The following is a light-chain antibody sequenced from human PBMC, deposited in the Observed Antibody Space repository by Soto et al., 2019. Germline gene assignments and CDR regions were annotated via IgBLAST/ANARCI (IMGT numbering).Light chain of an antibody. Sequence: QSALTQPPSASGSPGQSVTISCTGTSSDIGGYNYVSWYQQHPGKAPKLMIYEVSKRPSGVPDRFSGSKSGNTASLTVSGLQPEDEADYYCVSYSGSNSLVFGGGTKLTVL. V-gene: IGLV2-8*01. CDR3: VSYSGSNSLV. J-gene: IGLJ3*02. CDR2: EVS. CDR1: SSDIGGYNY.